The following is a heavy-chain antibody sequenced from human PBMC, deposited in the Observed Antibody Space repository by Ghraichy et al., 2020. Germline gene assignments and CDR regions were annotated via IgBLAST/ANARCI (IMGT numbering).Heavy chain of an antibody. D-gene: IGHD3-22*01. CDR2: LSGNGLSI. CDR3: ARNTSSSERYDSSGGFFDY. CDR1: GFTFSSYA. J-gene: IGHJ4*02. Sequence: GDSLNISCVASGFTFSSYAMTWIRQAPGKGLQWVSGLSGNGLSINYGDSVKGRFTISRDNSRNTVYLQMDSLRAEDTAIYYCARNTSSSERYDSSGGFFDYWGQGALVTVSS. V-gene: IGHV3-23*01.